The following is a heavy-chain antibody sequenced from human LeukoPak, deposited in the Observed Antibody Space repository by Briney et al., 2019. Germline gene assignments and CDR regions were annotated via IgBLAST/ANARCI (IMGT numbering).Heavy chain of an antibody. Sequence: GASVKVSCKVSGYTLTELSMHWVRQAPGQGLECMGWISAYNGNTNYAQKLQGRVTMTTDTSTSTAYMELRSLRSDDTAVYYCARDLRQWLVQHYYYYYGMDVWGQGTTVTVSS. J-gene: IGHJ6*02. CDR1: GYTLTELS. V-gene: IGHV1-18*01. D-gene: IGHD6-19*01. CDR3: ARDLRQWLVQHYYYYYGMDV. CDR2: ISAYNGNT.